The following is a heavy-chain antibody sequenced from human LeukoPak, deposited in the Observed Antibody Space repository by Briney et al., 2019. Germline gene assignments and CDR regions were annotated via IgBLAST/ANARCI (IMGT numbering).Heavy chain of an antibody. CDR3: ARAYSSSSDWATPLLGGHREYYFDY. CDR2: IYYSGST. CDR1: GGSISSSSYY. Sequence: KTSETLSLTCTVSGGSISSSSYYWGWIRQPPGKGLEWIGSIYYSGSTYYNPSLKSRVTISVDTSKNQFSLKLSSVTAADTAVYYCARAYSSSSDWATPLLGGHREYYFDYWGQGTLVTVSS. V-gene: IGHV4-39*01. D-gene: IGHD6-6*01. J-gene: IGHJ4*02.